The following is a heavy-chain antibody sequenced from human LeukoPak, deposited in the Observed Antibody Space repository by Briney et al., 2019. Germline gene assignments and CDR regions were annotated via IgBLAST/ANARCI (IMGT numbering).Heavy chain of an antibody. CDR2: ISAYNGNT. J-gene: IGHJ5*02. CDR1: GYTFTSYY. V-gene: IGHV1-18*01. Sequence: ASVKVSCKASGYTFTSYYISWVRQAPGQGLEWMGCISAYNGNTNYAQKLQGRVTMTTDPSTSTAYMELRSLRSDDTAVYYCARVHGSFFWFDPWGQGTLVTVSS. D-gene: IGHD5-24*01. CDR3: ARVHGSFFWFDP.